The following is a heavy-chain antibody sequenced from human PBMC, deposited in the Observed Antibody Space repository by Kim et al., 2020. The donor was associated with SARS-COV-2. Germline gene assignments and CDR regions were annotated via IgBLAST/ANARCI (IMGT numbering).Heavy chain of an antibody. V-gene: IGHV4-39*01. Sequence: ETLSLTCTVSGGSISSSSYYWGWIRQPPGKGLEWIGSIYYSGSTYYNPSLKSRVTISVDTSKNQFSLKLSSVTAADTAVYYCARMALSYCSGGSCYSRPIDLWGRGTLVTVSS. D-gene: IGHD2-15*01. J-gene: IGHJ2*01. CDR2: IYYSGST. CDR3: ARMALSYCSGGSCYSRPIDL. CDR1: GGSISSSSYY.